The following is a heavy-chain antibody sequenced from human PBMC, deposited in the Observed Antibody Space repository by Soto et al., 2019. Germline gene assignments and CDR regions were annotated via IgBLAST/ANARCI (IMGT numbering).Heavy chain of an antibody. Sequence: SETLSLTCTVSGGSISSGGYYWNWIRQYPGKGLEWIAYIYQSGTPYYNPSLKSRATISIDRSRNQFSLMLDSVTAADTAVYYCARDLRLDSWGPGTLVT. J-gene: IGHJ4*02. V-gene: IGHV4-31*03. CDR2: IYQSGTP. CDR1: GGSISSGGYY. D-gene: IGHD2-21*02. CDR3: ARDLRLDS.